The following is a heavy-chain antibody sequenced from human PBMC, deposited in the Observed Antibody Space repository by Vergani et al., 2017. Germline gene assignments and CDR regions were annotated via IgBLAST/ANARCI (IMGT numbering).Heavy chain of an antibody. CDR2: IYPGDSDT. CDR1: GYSFTSYW. J-gene: IGHJ3*02. D-gene: IGHD2/OR15-2a*01. Sequence: EVQLVQSGAEVKKPGESLKISCKGSGYSFTSYWIGWVRQMPGKGLEWMGIIYPGDSDTRYRPSFQGQVTISADKSISTAYLQWSSLKASDTAMYYCARRRPPTFPHDDAFDIWGQGTMVTVSS. V-gene: IGHV5-51*03. CDR3: ARRRPPTFPHDDAFDI.